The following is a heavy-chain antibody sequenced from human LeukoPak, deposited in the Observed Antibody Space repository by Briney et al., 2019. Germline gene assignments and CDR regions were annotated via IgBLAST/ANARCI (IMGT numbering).Heavy chain of an antibody. CDR1: VYTFTRYD. J-gene: IGHJ4*02. V-gene: IGHV1-8*03. Sequence: ASVTVTFKCSVYTFTRYDFNGLRQPTAQGREWIGWINTKSGMTGHAQKFQGRITITKDPSISTVYMELSSLSSEDRAVYFCARVDGSVDYWGQGTLVTVSS. CDR3: ARVDGSVDY. CDR2: INTKSGMT. D-gene: IGHD3-22*01.